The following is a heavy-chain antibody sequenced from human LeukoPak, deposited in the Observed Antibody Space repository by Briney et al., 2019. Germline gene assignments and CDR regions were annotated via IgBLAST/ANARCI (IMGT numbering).Heavy chain of an antibody. D-gene: IGHD6-19*01. CDR1: DGSISSGSYY. CDR2: IYTSGST. V-gene: IGHV4-61*02. J-gene: IGHJ4*02. CDR3: ARDKAVAGLFDY. Sequence: PSQTLSLTCTVSDGSISSGSYYWSWIRQPAGKGLEWIGRIYTSGSTNYNPSLKSRVTISVDTSKNQFSLKLSSVTAADTAVYYCARDKAVAGLFDYWGQGTLVTVSS.